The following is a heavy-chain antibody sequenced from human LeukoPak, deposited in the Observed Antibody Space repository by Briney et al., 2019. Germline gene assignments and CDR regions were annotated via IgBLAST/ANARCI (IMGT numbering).Heavy chain of an antibody. J-gene: IGHJ4*02. D-gene: IGHD2-15*01. CDR1: GGSISSSSYY. CDR2: IYYSGST. CDR3: ARLTTDHIVVVVAALYIDY. Sequence: PSETLSFTCTVSGGSISSSSYYWGWIRQPPGKGLEWIGSIYYSGSTYYNPSLKSRVTISVDTSKNQFSLKLSSVTAADTAVYYCARLTTDHIVVVVAALYIDYWGQGTLVTVSS. V-gene: IGHV4-39*01.